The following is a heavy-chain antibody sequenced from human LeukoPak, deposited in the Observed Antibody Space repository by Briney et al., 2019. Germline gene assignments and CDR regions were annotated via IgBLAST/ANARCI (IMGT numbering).Heavy chain of an antibody. V-gene: IGHV3-9*03. CDR3: AKDIASVGATGFDY. J-gene: IGHJ4*02. D-gene: IGHD1-26*01. CDR2: ISWNSGSI. Sequence: GRSLRLSCAASGFTFDDYAMHRVRQAPGKGLEWVSGISWNSGSIGYADSVKGRFTISRDNAKNSLYLQMNSLRAEDMALYYCAKDIASVGATGFDYWGQGTLVTVSS. CDR1: GFTFDDYA.